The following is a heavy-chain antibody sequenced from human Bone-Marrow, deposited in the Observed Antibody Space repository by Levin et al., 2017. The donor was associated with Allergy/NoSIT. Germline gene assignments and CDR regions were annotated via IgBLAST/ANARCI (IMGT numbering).Heavy chain of an antibody. J-gene: IGHJ4*02. D-gene: IGHD5-18*01. V-gene: IGHV1-69*06. CDR3: ARESSRRGYSYGYGY. CDR1: GGTFSSYA. Sequence: KISCKASGGTFSSYAISWVRQAPGQGLEWMGGIIPIFGTANYAQKFQGRVTITADKSTSTAYMELSSLRSEDTAVYYCARESSRRGYSYGYGYWGQGTLVTVSS. CDR2: IIPIFGTA.